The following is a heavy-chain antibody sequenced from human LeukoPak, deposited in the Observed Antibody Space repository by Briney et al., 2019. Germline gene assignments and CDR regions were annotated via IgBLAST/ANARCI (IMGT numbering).Heavy chain of an antibody. D-gene: IGHD6-19*01. CDR1: GGSISSSTYY. CDR2: IYYSGTTS. CDR3: ARHAMYSGGWYKTNYFDS. J-gene: IGHJ4*02. Sequence: SETLSLTCTVSGGSISSSTYYWGWIRQPPGKGLEWIGSIYYSGTTSYYNPSLKSRVTISMDTSKNQFSLKLRSVTAADTAVYNCARHAMYSGGWYKTNYFDSWGQGTLVTVSS. V-gene: IGHV4-39*01.